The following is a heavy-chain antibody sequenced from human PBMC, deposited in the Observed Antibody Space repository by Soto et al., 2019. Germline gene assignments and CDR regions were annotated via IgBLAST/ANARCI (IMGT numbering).Heavy chain of an antibody. Sequence: EVRLVESGGGLVQPGGSLRLSCAASGFSVSSNYMTWVRQAPGKGLEWVSLVYNGGATHYAASVKGRFTISTHSSQSTLFLQMNSLRTYDTATYDCVRGRYGSEIHWGQGTKVTVSS. CDR1: GFSVSSNY. J-gene: IGHJ4*02. CDR2: VYNGGAT. CDR3: VRGRYGSEIH. V-gene: IGHV3-53*04. D-gene: IGHD3-10*01.